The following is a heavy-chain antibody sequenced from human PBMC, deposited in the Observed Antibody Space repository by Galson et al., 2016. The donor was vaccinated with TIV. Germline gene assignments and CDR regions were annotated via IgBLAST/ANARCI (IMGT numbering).Heavy chain of an antibody. CDR2: IVPMFGTT. CDR1: GVTFSYFA. V-gene: IGHV1-69*01. J-gene: IGHJ5*02. Sequence: KVSCKASGVTFSYFAFSWVRQAPGHGLEWMGGIVPMFGTTNYAQKFQGRVTISADESTTTAYLELSSLRSEDTAVYYCARGRGIYDSSGYFLFDHWGQGTLVTVSS. CDR3: ARGRGIYDSSGYFLFDH. D-gene: IGHD3-22*01.